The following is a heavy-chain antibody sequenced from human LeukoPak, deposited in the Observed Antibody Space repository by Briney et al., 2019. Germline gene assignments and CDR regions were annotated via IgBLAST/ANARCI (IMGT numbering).Heavy chain of an antibody. CDR2: INWNGVTK. V-gene: IGHV3-9*01. CDR3: AKDTDSSGWRPLES. Sequence: GRSLRLSCAASGFTFGDYAMHWVRQAPGKGLDWVSSINWNGVTKGYVDSVKGRFTISRDNAKNSLYLQMNSLRVEDTALYYCAKDTDSSGWRPLESWGQGTLVTVSS. D-gene: IGHD6-19*01. CDR1: GFTFGDYA. J-gene: IGHJ4*02.